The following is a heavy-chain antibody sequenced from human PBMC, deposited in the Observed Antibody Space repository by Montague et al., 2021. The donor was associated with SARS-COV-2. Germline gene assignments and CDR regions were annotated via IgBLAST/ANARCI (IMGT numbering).Heavy chain of an antibody. CDR1: GGSISSGGYY. V-gene: IGHV4-31*03. CDR3: ARARITMIVVVNAFDI. D-gene: IGHD3-22*01. Sequence: TLSLTCTVSGGSISSGGYYWSWIRQHPGKGLEWIGYIYYSGSTYYNPSLKSRVTTSVDTSKNQFSLKLSSVTAADTAVYYCARARITMIVVVNAFDIWGQGTMVTVSS. J-gene: IGHJ3*02. CDR2: IYYSGST.